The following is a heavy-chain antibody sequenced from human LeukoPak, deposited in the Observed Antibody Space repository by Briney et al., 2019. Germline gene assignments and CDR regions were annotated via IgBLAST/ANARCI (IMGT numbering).Heavy chain of an antibody. D-gene: IGHD3-10*01. Sequence: PSETLSLTCTVSGDSISSGDYYWSWIRQPAGKGLEWIGRIYTSGSTNYNPSLKSRVTMSVDTSKNQFSLKLSSVTAADTAVYYCARDGLLWFGELLGWFDPWGQGTLVTVSS. J-gene: IGHJ5*02. CDR3: ARDGLLWFGELLGWFDP. CDR2: IYTSGST. CDR1: GDSISSGDYY. V-gene: IGHV4-61*02.